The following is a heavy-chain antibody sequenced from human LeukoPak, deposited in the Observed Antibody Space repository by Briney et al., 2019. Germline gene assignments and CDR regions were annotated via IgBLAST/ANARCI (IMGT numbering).Heavy chain of an antibody. D-gene: IGHD1/OR15-1a*01. V-gene: IGHV1-46*01. Sequence: GASVKVSCKASGYTFTSYYMHWVRQAPGQGLEWMGIINPSGGSTSYAQKFQGRVTMTRDMSTSTVYMELSSLRSEDTAVYYCARDPKEWNIDYWGQGTLVTVSS. J-gene: IGHJ4*02. CDR3: ARDPKEWNIDY. CDR2: INPSGGST. CDR1: GYTFTSYY.